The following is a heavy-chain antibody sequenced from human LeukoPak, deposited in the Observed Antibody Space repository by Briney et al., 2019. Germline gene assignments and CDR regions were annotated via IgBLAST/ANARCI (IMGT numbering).Heavy chain of an antibody. V-gene: IGHV4-59*01. D-gene: IGHD6-13*01. CDR1: GGSISSYY. J-gene: IGHJ3*02. CDR2: IYYSGST. Sequence: PSETLSLTCTVSGGSISSYYWSWIRQPPGKGLEWIGYIYYSGSTNYNPSLKSRVTISVDTSKSQFSLKLSSVTAADTAVYYCAGLGIDAFDIWGQGTMVTVSS. CDR3: AGLGIDAFDI.